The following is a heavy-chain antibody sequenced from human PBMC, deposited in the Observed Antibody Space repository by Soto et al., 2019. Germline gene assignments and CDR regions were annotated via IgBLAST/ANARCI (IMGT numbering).Heavy chain of an antibody. Sequence: SETLSRTCTVSCGSISSYYWSWIRQPPWKGLEWVVYIYYSGSTNYNPSLKSRVTISVDTSKNKFSLKLSYVTAADTAVYDCARGTSETGDFEYWGQGTMVTFSS. CDR3: ARGTSETGDFEY. V-gene: IGHV4-59*01. J-gene: IGHJ4*02. CDR2: IYYSGST. CDR1: CGSISSYY. D-gene: IGHD1-1*01.